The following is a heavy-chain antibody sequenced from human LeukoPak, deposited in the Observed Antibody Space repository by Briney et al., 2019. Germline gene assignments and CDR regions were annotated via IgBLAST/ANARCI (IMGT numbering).Heavy chain of an antibody. D-gene: IGHD6-13*01. V-gene: IGHV3-21*01. CDR2: ISSSSSYI. CDR3: ASRSGIAAAGTDY. Sequence: GGSLRLSCAASGFTFSSYSMNWVRQAPGKGLEWVSSISSSSSYIYYADSVKGRFTISRDNAKNSLYLQMNSLRAEDTAGYYCASRSGIAAAGTDYWGQGTLVTVSS. CDR1: GFTFSSYS. J-gene: IGHJ4*01.